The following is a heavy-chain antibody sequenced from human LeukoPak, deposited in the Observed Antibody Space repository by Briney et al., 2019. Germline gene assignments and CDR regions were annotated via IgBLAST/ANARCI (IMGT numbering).Heavy chain of an antibody. CDR1: GFTFSSYW. CDR2: IKQDGSEK. Sequence: GGSLRLSCSASGFTFSSYWMSWVRQAPGKGLEWVANIKQDGSEKYYVDSVKGRFTISRDNAKNSLSLQINSLRAEDTAVYYCARMDIGLVRDWGQGTLVTVSS. V-gene: IGHV3-7*01. J-gene: IGHJ4*02. D-gene: IGHD3-10*01. CDR3: ARMDIGLVRD.